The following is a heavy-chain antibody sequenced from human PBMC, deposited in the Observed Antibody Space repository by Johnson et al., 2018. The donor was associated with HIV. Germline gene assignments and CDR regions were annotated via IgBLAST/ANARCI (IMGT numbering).Heavy chain of an antibody. CDR1: GFTFSSYD. CDR2: IGTAGDT. V-gene: IGHV3-13*01. Sequence: VQLVESGGGLVQPGGSLRLSCAASGFTFSSYDMHWVRQATGKGLEWVSAIGTAGDTYYPGSVKGRFTISRENAKNSLYLQMNSLRAGDTAVYYCARVMRSSGYYRDAFDIWGQGTMVTVSS. CDR3: ARVMRSSGYYRDAFDI. J-gene: IGHJ3*02. D-gene: IGHD3-22*01.